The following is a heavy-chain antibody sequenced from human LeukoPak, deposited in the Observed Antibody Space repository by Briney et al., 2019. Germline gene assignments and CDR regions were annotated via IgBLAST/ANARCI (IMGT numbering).Heavy chain of an antibody. Sequence: PGKSLRLSCAASGFTFSSYAMHWVRQAPGKGLEWVAVISYDGSNKYYADSVKGRFTISRDNSKNTLYLQMNSLRAEDTAVYYCARDEPAFDIWGQGTMVTVSS. D-gene: IGHD1-14*01. CDR3: ARDEPAFDI. CDR1: GFTFSSYA. CDR2: ISYDGSNK. V-gene: IGHV3-30-3*01. J-gene: IGHJ3*02.